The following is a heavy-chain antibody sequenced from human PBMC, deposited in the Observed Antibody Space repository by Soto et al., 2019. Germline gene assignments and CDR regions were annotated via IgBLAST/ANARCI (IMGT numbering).Heavy chain of an antibody. CDR1: GYTFTHHY. CDR2: INPSGGRT. D-gene: IGHD3-3*01. V-gene: IGHV1-46*01. CDR3: VRGATLRSLEWRDSSFDY. Sequence: GASVKVSCKASGYTFTHHYIHWVRQAPGQGLDWVGVINPSGGRTNYAQKFQGRVTMTGDTSTRTVYMELSSLRSEDTAVYYCVRGATLRSLEWRDSSFDYWGQGTVVTVSS. J-gene: IGHJ4*02.